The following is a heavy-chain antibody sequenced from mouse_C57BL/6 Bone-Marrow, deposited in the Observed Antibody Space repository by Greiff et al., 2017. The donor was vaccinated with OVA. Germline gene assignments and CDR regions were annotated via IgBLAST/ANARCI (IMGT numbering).Heavy chain of an antibody. D-gene: IGHD1-1*01. CDR3: ARALTAVVGAFDY. CDR2: ISNGGGST. J-gene: IGHJ4*01. Sequence: DVKLLQSGGGLVQPGGSLKLSCAASGFTFSDYYMYWARQTPEQRLEWVAYISNGGGSTNYQDTVKGRFTITRDNAKNTLYLQLSRLKSEDTAMDYCARALTAVVGAFDYWGQGTSVTVSS. CDR1: GFTFSDYY. V-gene: IGHV5-12*01.